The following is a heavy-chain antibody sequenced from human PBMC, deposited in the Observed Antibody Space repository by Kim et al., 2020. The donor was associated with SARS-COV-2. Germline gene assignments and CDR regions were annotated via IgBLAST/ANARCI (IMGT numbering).Heavy chain of an antibody. J-gene: IGHJ4*02. V-gene: IGHV1-18*01. CDR3: ARVTVTYGSGTYYDY. D-gene: IGHD3-10*01. Sequence: AQKFQDRVVITTDTSTNIAYMELRSLRSDDTAVYYCARVTVTYGSGTYYDYWGQGTLVTVSS.